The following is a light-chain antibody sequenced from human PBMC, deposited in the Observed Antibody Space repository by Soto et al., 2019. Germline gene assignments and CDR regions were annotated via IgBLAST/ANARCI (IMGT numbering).Light chain of an antibody. CDR1: QSVSSN. CDR3: QQYNNWPLT. J-gene: IGKJ4*01. Sequence: EIVLTQSPATLSLSPGERATLSCRASQSVSSNLAWYQQKPGQAPRLLIQGSSTRATGIPARFSGSGSGTDFTLTISSLQSEDFAVYYCQQYNNWPLTFGGGTKVDIK. CDR2: GSS. V-gene: IGKV3-15*01.